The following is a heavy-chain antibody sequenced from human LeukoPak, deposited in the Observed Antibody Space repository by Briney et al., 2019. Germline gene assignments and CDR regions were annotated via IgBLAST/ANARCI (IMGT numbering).Heavy chain of an antibody. J-gene: IGHJ4*02. Sequence: GGSLRLSCAASGFTFSSYSMNWVRQAPGKGLEWVSYISSSSTIYYADSVKGRFTISRDNAKNSLYLQMNSLRAEDTAVYYCAKPGIAAALVNWGQGTLVTVSS. CDR1: GFTFSSYS. CDR3: AKPGIAAALVN. D-gene: IGHD6-13*01. CDR2: ISSSSTI. V-gene: IGHV3-48*01.